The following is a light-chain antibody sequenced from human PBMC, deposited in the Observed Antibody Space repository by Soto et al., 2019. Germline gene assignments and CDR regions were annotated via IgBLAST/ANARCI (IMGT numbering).Light chain of an antibody. J-gene: IGKJ2*01. Sequence: EIVLTQSPATLSLSPGERATLSCRASQSVGGYLAWYQQKPGQAPRLLINEASNRATGIPARFSGSGSATDFTLTISSLEPEDLAVYYCQHRSDVYTFGRGTKLEIK. CDR2: EAS. V-gene: IGKV3-11*01. CDR3: QHRSDVYT. CDR1: QSVGGY.